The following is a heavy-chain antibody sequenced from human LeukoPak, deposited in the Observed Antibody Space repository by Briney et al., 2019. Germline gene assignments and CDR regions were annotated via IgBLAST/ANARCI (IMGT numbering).Heavy chain of an antibody. J-gene: IGHJ4*02. CDR2: IYYSGST. CDR3: ARGVGSWYYSDY. D-gene: IGHD6-13*01. V-gene: IGHV4-59*01. Sequence: SETLSLTCTVSGGSISTYYWSWIRQPPGKGLEWIGYIYYSGSTNYNPSLKSRVTISVDTSKNQFSLKLSSVTAADTAVYYCARGVGSWYYSDYWGQGTLVTVSS. CDR1: GGSISTYY.